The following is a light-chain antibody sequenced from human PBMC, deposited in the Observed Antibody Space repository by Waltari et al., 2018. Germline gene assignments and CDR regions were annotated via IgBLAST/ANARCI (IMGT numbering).Light chain of an antibody. CDR1: KLETKY. CDR2: QDS. V-gene: IGLV3-1*01. J-gene: IGLJ2*01. CDR3: QACDSASAVV. Sequence: SAELTQPPSLSVSPGQTASIPCSGDKLETKYVCWYQQRPGHSPLLVIYQDSRRPSGIPERFSGSNSGNTATLTVSGTQAMDEADYYCQACDSASAVVFGGGTKLIVL.